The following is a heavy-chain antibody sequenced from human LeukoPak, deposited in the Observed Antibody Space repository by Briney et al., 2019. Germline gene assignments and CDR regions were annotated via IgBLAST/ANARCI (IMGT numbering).Heavy chain of an antibody. D-gene: IGHD2-2*01. CDR3: ASPSLRVDALDI. Sequence: GGSLRLSCAASGFTFSDYYMSWIRQAPGKGLEWVSYISSSGSTIYYADSVKGRFTISRDNAKNSLYLQMNSLRAEDTAVYYCASPSLRVDALDIWGQGTMVTVSS. V-gene: IGHV3-11*01. CDR1: GFTFSDYY. CDR2: ISSSGSTI. J-gene: IGHJ3*02.